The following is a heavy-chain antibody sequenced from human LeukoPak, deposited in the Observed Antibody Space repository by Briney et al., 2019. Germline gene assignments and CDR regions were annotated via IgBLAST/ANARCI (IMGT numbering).Heavy chain of an antibody. V-gene: IGHV1-18*01. Sequence: ASVKVSCKASGYTSTSYGISWVRQAPGQGLEWMGWISAYNGNTNYAQKFQGRVTMTRDTSISTAYMELSRLRSDDTAVYYCARGYCSGGSCYEQAYYYFYMDVWGKGTTVTISS. J-gene: IGHJ6*03. CDR1: GYTSTSYG. CDR2: ISAYNGNT. CDR3: ARGYCSGGSCYEQAYYYFYMDV. D-gene: IGHD2-15*01.